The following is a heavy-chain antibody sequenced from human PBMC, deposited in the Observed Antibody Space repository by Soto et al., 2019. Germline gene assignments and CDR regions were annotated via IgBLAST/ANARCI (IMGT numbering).Heavy chain of an antibody. CDR2: INPNSGGT. Sequence: ASVKVSCKASGYTFTGYYMHWVRQAPGQGLEWMGWINPNSGGTNYAQKFQGWVTMTRDTSISTAYMELSRLRSDDTAVYYCARSGSSGYYPFDYWGQGTLVTVSS. CDR1: GYTFTGYY. J-gene: IGHJ4*02. D-gene: IGHD3-22*01. CDR3: ARSGSSGYYPFDY. V-gene: IGHV1-2*04.